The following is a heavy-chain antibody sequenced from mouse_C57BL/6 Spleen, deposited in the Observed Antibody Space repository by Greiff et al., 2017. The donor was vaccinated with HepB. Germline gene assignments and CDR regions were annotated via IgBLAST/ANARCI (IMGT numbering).Heavy chain of an antibody. CDR3: ARITTVVEAMDY. J-gene: IGHJ4*01. CDR1: GFTFSSYG. Sequence: EVKVVESGGDLVKPGGSLKLSCAASGFTFSSYGMPWVRQTPDKRLEWVATISSGGSYTYYPDSVKGRFTISRDNAKNTLYLQMSSLKSEDTAMYYCARITTVVEAMDYWGQGTSVTVSS. D-gene: IGHD1-1*01. V-gene: IGHV5-6*01. CDR2: ISSGGSYT.